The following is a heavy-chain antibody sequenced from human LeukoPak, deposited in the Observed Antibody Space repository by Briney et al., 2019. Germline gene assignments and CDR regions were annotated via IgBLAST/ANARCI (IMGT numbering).Heavy chain of an antibody. CDR3: AKSSGGSYSWFDP. CDR1: GFTFSNYG. J-gene: IGHJ5*02. V-gene: IGHV3-23*01. Sequence: GGSLRLSCAASGFTFSNYGMNWVRQAPGKGLEGVSTISGGGGSTYYADSVKGRLTISRDNSKNTLYLQMNSLRAEDTAIYYCAKSSGGSYSWFDPWGQGTLVTVSS. CDR2: ISGGGGST. D-gene: IGHD2-15*01.